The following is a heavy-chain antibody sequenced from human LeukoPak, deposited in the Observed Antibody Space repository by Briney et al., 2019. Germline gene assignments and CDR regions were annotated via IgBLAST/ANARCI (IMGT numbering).Heavy chain of an antibody. V-gene: IGHV1-69*04. J-gene: IGHJ1*01. CDR3: ARVSGVVAATAFQH. Sequence: SVKVSCKASGGTFSSYAISWVRQAPGQGLEWMGRIIPILGIANYAQKFQGRVTITADKSTSTAYMELSSLRSEDTAVYYCARVSGVVAATAFQHWGQGALVTVSS. D-gene: IGHD2-15*01. CDR2: IIPILGIA. CDR1: GGTFSSYA.